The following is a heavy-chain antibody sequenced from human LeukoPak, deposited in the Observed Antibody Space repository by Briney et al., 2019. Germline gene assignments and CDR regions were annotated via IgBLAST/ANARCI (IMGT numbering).Heavy chain of an antibody. CDR3: AKDGPASWGYFDY. CDR1: GFTFRSYA. V-gene: IGHV3-23*01. J-gene: IGHJ4*02. CDR2: ISSSGSST. D-gene: IGHD3-16*01. Sequence: GGSLRLSCAASGFTFRSYAMNWVRQAPGKGLGWVSTISSSGSSTYYADSVKGRFTISRYNSKNTVYLLMNSLRAEDTAEYYCAKDGPASWGYFDYWGQGTLVTVSS.